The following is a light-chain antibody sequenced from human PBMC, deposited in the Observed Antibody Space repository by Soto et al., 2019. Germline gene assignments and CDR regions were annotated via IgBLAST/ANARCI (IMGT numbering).Light chain of an antibody. CDR1: QGINNW. J-gene: IGKJ4*01. V-gene: IGKV1-12*01. CDR2: AVS. Sequence: DIQMTQSPSSVSASVGDRVTITCRASQGINNWLAWYQQKPGKAPELLIYAVSYLQSGVPSRFRGSGSGTDFTLTISSLQPEDFETYFCKQSSAFPLTLGGGTKVDIK. CDR3: KQSSAFPLT.